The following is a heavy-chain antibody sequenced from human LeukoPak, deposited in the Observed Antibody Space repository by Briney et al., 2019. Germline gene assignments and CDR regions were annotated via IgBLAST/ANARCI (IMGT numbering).Heavy chain of an antibody. CDR3: ARRYTSNWSHFDY. V-gene: IGHV4-59*01. Sequence: SETLSLTCPVSGGSISNYYYWAWIRQPPGKGLEWIGYVYYTGSTNFNPSLKSRVTMSLDTSRNQFSLKLSSVTAADTAIYYCARRYTSNWSHFDYWGQGILVTVSS. CDR1: GGSISNYY. D-gene: IGHD6-13*01. CDR2: VYYTGST. J-gene: IGHJ4*02.